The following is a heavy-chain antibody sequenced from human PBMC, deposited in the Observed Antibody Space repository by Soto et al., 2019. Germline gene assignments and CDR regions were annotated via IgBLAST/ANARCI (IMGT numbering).Heavy chain of an antibody. V-gene: IGHV4-4*07. J-gene: IGHJ6*02. CDR2: IYTSGST. D-gene: IGHD1-26*01. CDR3: ARDPLDSGTYPEGYYYYYGMDV. CDR1: GGSISSYY. Sequence: QVQLQESGPGLVKPSETLSLTCTVSGGSISSYYWSWIRQPAGKGLEWIGRIYTSGSTNYNPSLKSRVTMSVDTSKNQFSLKLSSVTAADTAVYYCARDPLDSGTYPEGYYYYYGMDVWGQGTTVTVSS.